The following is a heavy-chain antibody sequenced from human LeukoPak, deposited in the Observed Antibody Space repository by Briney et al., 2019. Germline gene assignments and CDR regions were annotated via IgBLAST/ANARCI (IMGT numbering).Heavy chain of an antibody. CDR1: GGSISSYY. CDR2: IYYSGST. V-gene: IGHV4-59*01. CDR3: AREAGRAFDI. D-gene: IGHD6-25*01. Sequence: PSETLSLTCTVSGGSISSYYWSWIRQPPGKGLEWIGYIYYSGSTNYNPSLKSRVTISVDTSKNQFSLKLSSVTAADTAVYYCAREAGRAFDIWGRGTMVTVSS. J-gene: IGHJ3*02.